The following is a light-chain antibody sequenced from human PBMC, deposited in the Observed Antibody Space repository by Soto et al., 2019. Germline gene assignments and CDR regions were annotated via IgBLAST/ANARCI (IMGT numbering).Light chain of an antibody. J-gene: IGKJ2*01. CDR2: DAS. CDR1: QSVGSF. Sequence: ETVLTQSPATLSLSPGERATLSCRASQSVGSFLAWYQQRPGQTPRLLIYDASNRATGIPARFSGSGSGTDFTPTISSLEPEDFAVYYCQQRSNWPPYTFGQGAKLEIK. V-gene: IGKV3-11*01. CDR3: QQRSNWPPYT.